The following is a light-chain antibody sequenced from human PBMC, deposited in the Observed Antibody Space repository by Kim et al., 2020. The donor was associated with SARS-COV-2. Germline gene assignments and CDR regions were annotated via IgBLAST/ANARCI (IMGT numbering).Light chain of an antibody. CDR1: QDIRNH. CDR2: AAS. Sequence: DIQMTQSPSSLSASVGDRVTITCRARQDIRNHLAWYQQRPGKVPKLLIYAASALHSGVPSRFGGSGSGTDFTLTITSLQPEDVATYYCQKYDSVPWTFGPGTKVDIK. CDR3: QKYDSVPWT. V-gene: IGKV1-27*01. J-gene: IGKJ1*01.